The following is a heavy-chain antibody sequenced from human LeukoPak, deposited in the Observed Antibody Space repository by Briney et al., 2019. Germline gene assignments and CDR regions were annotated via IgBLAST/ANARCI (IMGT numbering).Heavy chain of an antibody. J-gene: IGHJ4*02. Sequence: SETLSLTCTVSGGSISSGDYYWGWIRQPPGKGLEWTGSIYKSGSTYYSPSLKSRITMSVDTSKNQFSLKLSSVTAADTAVYYCVRLGQVAGAIDYWGQGTLVTVSS. CDR3: VRLGQVAGAIDY. V-gene: IGHV4-39*01. D-gene: IGHD5-12*01. CDR1: GGSISSGDYY. CDR2: IYKSGST.